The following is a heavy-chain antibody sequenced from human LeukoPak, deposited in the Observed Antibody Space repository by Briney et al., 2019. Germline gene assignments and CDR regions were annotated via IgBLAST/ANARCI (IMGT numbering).Heavy chain of an antibody. D-gene: IGHD2-2*01. CDR1: GYSFTSYW. V-gene: IGHV5-51*01. CDR3: ASRRCSSTSCSDAFDI. CDR2: IYPGDSDT. J-gene: IGHJ3*02. Sequence: GESLKISCKGSGYSFTSYWIGWVRQMPGKGLEWMGIIYPGDSDTRYSPSFQGQVTISADKSISTAYPQWSSLKASDTAMYYCASRRCSSTSCSDAFDIWGQGTMVTVSS.